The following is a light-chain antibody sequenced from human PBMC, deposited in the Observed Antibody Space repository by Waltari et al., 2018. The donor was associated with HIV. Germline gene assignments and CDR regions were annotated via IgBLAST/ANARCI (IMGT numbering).Light chain of an antibody. Sequence: EIVLTQSPGTLSLSPGERATLSCRASQSVSSSYLAWYQQKPGQAPRLLIYGASSRATGFPDRFSGSGSGTDFTLTISRLEPEDFAVYYCHQYGSSPPMYTFGQGTKLDIK. J-gene: IGKJ2*01. CDR2: GAS. V-gene: IGKV3-20*01. CDR3: HQYGSSPPMYT. CDR1: QSVSSSY.